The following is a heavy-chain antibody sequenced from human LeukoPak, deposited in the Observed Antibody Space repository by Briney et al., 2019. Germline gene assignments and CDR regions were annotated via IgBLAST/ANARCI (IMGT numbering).Heavy chain of an antibody. Sequence: ASVKVSCKASGYSFTGYYIHWVRQAPGQGLEWMGRINPNSGGTNYAQNFQGRVTMTRDTSINTAYMELSRLKSDDTAVYYCARVTDYYYDTSGYYVRGQGTLVTVSS. D-gene: IGHD3-22*01. CDR3: ARVTDYYYDTSGYYV. CDR2: INPNSGGT. J-gene: IGHJ4*02. CDR1: GYSFTGYY. V-gene: IGHV1-2*06.